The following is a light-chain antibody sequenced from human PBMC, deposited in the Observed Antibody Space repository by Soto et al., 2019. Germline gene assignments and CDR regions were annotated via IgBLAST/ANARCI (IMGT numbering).Light chain of an antibody. J-gene: IGKJ1*01. CDR2: WAS. CDR1: QSVLYSSNNKNY. CDR3: QQYYSTPPT. V-gene: IGKV4-1*01. Sequence: DIVMTQSPDSLAVSLGERATINCKSSQSVLYSSNNKNYLAWYQRKPGQPPKLLIYWASTRESGVPDRFSGSGSGTEFTLTISSLQAEDVAVYYCQQYYSTPPTFGQGTKVEIK.